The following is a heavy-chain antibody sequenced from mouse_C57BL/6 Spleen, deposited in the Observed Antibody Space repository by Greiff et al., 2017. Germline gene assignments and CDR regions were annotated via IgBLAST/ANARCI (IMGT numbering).Heavy chain of an antibody. V-gene: IGHV5-6*02. Sequence: DVKLVESGGDLVKPGGSLKLSCAASGFTFSSYGMSWVRQTPDKRLEWVATISSGGSYTYYPDSVKGRFTISRDNAKNTLYLQMSSLKSEDTAMYYCARDYSGGYAMDYWGQGTSGTVSS. CDR1: GFTFSSYG. J-gene: IGHJ4*01. CDR2: ISSGGSYT. D-gene: IGHD1-1*02. CDR3: ARDYSGGYAMDY.